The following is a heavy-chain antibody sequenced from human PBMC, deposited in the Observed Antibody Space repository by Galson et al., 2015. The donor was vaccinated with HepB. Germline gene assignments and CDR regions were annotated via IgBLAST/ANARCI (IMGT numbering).Heavy chain of an antibody. CDR1: GFTFSSYA. CDR2: ISGSGGST. Sequence: SLRLSCAASGFTFSSYAMSWVRQAPGKGLEWVSAISGSGGSTYYADSVKGRFTISRDNSKNTLYLQMNSLRAEDTAVYYCAMQQLVPQKGVAYYYYGMDVWGQGTTVTVSS. V-gene: IGHV3-23*01. D-gene: IGHD6-13*01. CDR3: AMQQLVPQKGVAYYYYGMDV. J-gene: IGHJ6*02.